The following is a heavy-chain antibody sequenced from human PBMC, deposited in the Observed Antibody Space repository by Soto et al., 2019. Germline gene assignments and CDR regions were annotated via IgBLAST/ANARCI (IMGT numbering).Heavy chain of an antibody. CDR3: ARGCIAVTTHLCY. CDR2: INPYNGNT. CDR1: GYTFNTYG. D-gene: IGHD4-17*01. V-gene: IGHV1-18*01. Sequence: SVKVSCKASGYTFNTYGITWVRQAPGQGLEWMGWINPYNGNTKFAQKLQDRVTMTTATSTSTAYMELASLRSDDTAVYYCARGCIAVTTHLCYWGQGTLVTVSS. J-gene: IGHJ4*02.